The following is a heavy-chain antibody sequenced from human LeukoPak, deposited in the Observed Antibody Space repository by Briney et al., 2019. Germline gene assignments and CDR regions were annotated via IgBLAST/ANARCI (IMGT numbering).Heavy chain of an antibody. D-gene: IGHD4-23*01. CDR1: GFTFSIYA. V-gene: IGHV3-23*01. CDR3: AKEGRQNSGGGYFDD. Sequence: PGGSLRLSCAASGFTFSIYAMAWVRQAPGKGLEWVSTLSESGGLAYYADSVKGRFTISRDNSKNTLYLQVNSLRAEDTAVYYCAKEGRQNSGGGYFDDWGQGTQVTV. CDR2: LSESGGLA. J-gene: IGHJ4*02.